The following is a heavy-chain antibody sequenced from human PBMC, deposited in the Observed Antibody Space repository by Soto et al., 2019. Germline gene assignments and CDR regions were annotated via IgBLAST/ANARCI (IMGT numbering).Heavy chain of an antibody. V-gene: IGHV6-1*01. D-gene: IGHD2-2*02. Sequence: PSQTLSLTCAISGDSVSSNSAAWNWIRQSPSRGLEWLGRTSYRSKWYNDYAVSVKSRITINPDTSKNQFSLQLNSVTPEDTAVYYCARDPLSYCSSTSCYTRGWFDPWGQGTLVTVS. CDR3: ARDPLSYCSSTSCYTRGWFDP. CDR2: TSYRSKWYN. CDR1: GDSVSSNSAA. J-gene: IGHJ5*02.